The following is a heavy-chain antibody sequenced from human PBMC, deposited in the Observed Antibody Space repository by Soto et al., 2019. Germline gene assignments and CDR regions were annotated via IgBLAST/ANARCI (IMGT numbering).Heavy chain of an antibody. CDR3: AGHRYGYFPHYYHGMDV. CDR1: GGTFSSYA. J-gene: IGHJ6*02. CDR2: IIPIFGTA. Sequence: QVQLVQSGAEVKKPGSSVKVSCKASGGTFSSYASSWVRQAPGQGLEWMGGIIPIFGTANYAQKFQGRVTITADESTRTAYMERSSLRSEDTAVYYGAGHRYGYFPHYYHGMDVWGQGTTGTVSS. D-gene: IGHD5-18*01. V-gene: IGHV1-69*12.